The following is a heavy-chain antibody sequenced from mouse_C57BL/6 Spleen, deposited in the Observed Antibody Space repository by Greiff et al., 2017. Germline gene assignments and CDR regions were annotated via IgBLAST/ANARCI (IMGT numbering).Heavy chain of an antibody. Sequence: VQLKESGPGLVKPSQSLSLTCSVTGYSITSGYYWNWIRKYPGNKLEWKGYISYDGSNNYNPSLKNRISITRDTSKNQFFRKLNSVTTEDTATYYCSRGAYDYYEDYAMDYWGQGTSVTVSS. V-gene: IGHV3-6*01. CDR1: GYSITSGYY. J-gene: IGHJ4*01. CDR3: SRGAYDYYEDYAMDY. D-gene: IGHD2-4*01. CDR2: ISYDGSN.